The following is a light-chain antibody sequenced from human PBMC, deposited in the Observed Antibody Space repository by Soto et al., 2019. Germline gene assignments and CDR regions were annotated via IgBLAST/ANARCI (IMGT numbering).Light chain of an antibody. CDR3: QQTYSDIS. CDR1: QSISSW. V-gene: IGKV1-5*01. J-gene: IGKJ4*01. Sequence: DIQMTQSPSTLSASVGDRVTITCRASQSISSWLAWYQQKPGKAPKFPIYGASTLHDGVPSRFSGSGSGADFTLTISGLQPEDFASYHCQQTYSDISFGGGTKVDI. CDR2: GAS.